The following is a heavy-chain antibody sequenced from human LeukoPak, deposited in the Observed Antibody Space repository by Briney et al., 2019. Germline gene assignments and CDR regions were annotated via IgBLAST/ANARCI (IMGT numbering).Heavy chain of an antibody. CDR3: ATPVGGVWSFDY. J-gene: IGHJ4*02. Sequence: GGSLRLFCAASGFTFSNYWMTWVRQAPGKGLEWVANIKQDESEKYYVDSVKGRFTVSRDNSKNSVYLQMNSLRAEDTAMYYCATPVGGVWSFDYWGQGTLVTVPS. D-gene: IGHD2-15*01. CDR2: IKQDESEK. CDR1: GFTFSNYW. V-gene: IGHV3-7*01.